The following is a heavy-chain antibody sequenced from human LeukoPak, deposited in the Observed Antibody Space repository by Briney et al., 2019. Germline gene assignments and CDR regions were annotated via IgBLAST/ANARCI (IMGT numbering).Heavy chain of an antibody. J-gene: IGHJ3*02. Sequence: PSQTLSLTCTVSGGSISSGGYYWSWIRQHPGKGLEWIGYIYYSGSTYYNPSLKSRVTISVDTSKNQFSLKLSSVTAADTAVYYCARCGSPWDDAFDIWGQGTMVTVSS. CDR3: ARCGSPWDDAFDI. D-gene: IGHD1-26*01. CDR2: IYYSGST. V-gene: IGHV4-31*03. CDR1: GGSISSGGYY.